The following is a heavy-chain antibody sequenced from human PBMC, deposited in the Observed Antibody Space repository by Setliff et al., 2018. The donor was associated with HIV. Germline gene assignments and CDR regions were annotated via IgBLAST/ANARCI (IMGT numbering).Heavy chain of an antibody. CDR2: IYYSWST. J-gene: IGHJ6*03. CDR3: ARSKKRGDYYYYYLDV. V-gene: IGHV4-31*03. D-gene: IGHD3-16*01. Sequence: PSETLSLTCTVSGGSISSGGYYWSWIRQHPGKGLEWIGYIYYSWSTYYNPSLKSRVTISVDTSKNQFSLKLSSVTAADTAVYYCARSKKRGDYYYYYLDVWGRGTTVTVSS. CDR1: GGSISSGGYY.